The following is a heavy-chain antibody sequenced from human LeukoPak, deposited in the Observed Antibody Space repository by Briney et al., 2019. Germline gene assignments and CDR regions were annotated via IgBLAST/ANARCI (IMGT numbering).Heavy chain of an antibody. CDR3: ARRGFQSSYYYFHYMDV. CDR1: GGSISSGGYY. Sequence: PSETLSLTCTVSGGSISSGGYYWSWIRQHPGQGLEWIGNIYGSGSTNYNPSLKSRVTISLDTSKNQLSLNLESVTAADTAVYYCARRGFQSSYYYFHYMDVWGKGATVTVSS. D-gene: IGHD3-10*01. V-gene: IGHV4-61*08. CDR2: IYGSGST. J-gene: IGHJ6*03.